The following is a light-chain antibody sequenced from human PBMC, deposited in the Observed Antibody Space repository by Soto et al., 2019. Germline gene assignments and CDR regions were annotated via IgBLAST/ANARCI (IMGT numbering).Light chain of an antibody. CDR1: QSVSSK. CDR3: QQYGTSRWT. J-gene: IGKJ1*01. V-gene: IGKV3-20*01. CDR2: GAS. Sequence: EIVMTQSPATLSVSPGERATLSCRASQSVSSKLAWYQHKPGQAPRLLIYGASSRATGIPDRFSGSGSGTDFTLTISRLEPEDFAVYYCQQYGTSRWTFAQGTKVDIK.